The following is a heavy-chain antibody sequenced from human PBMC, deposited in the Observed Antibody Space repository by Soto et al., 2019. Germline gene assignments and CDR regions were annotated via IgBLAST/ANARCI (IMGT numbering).Heavy chain of an antibody. V-gene: IGHV6-1*01. CDR3: GTAAALYYYYYGMEV. Sequence: SETLSLTCAISMYGVSSNSAAWNWISQSPSRGLEWLGRTYYRSKWYNDYAVSVKSRITINPDTSKNQFSLQLNSVTPSNPALYYCGTAAALYYYYYGMEVWGQGTMVSVS. CDR2: TYYRSKWYN. J-gene: IGHJ6*01. CDR1: MYGVSSNSAA.